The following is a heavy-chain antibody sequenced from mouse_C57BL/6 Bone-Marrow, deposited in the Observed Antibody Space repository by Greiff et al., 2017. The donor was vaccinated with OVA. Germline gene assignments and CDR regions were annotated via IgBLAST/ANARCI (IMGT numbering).Heavy chain of an antibody. D-gene: IGHD2-4*01. V-gene: IGHV5-6*02. CDR2: ISSAGSYT. J-gene: IGHJ4*01. CDR3: ARHEDYDGSFYAMDD. Sequence: DVKLVESGGDLVKPGGSLKLSCAASGFTFSSYGMPWVRQTPDKRLEWVATISSAGSYTYYPDSVKGRFTISRDTSKNTLYLQLSSLTSENTTMYYCARHEDYDGSFYAMDDWGQGTSVTVSS. CDR1: GFTFSSYG.